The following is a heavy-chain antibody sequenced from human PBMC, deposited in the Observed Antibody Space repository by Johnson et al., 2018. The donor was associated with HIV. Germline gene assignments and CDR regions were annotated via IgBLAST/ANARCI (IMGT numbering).Heavy chain of an antibody. D-gene: IGHD6-6*01. Sequence: VQLVESGGGVVQPGTSLRLSCAASGFTFSSYAMHWVRQAPGKGLEWVAVISYDGSNKYYADSVKGRFTISRDNSKNTLYLQMNSLRAEDTAVYYCARAEQLAGGAFDIWGQGTMVTVSS. J-gene: IGHJ3*02. CDR2: ISYDGSNK. V-gene: IGHV3-30*04. CDR3: ARAEQLAGGAFDI. CDR1: GFTFSSYA.